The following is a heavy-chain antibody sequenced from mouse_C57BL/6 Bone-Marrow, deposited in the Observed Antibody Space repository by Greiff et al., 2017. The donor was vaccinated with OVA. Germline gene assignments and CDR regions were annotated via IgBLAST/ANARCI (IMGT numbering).Heavy chain of an antibody. D-gene: IGHD1-1*01. J-gene: IGHJ1*03. V-gene: IGHV5-15*01. CDR3: ARLSYYYGSSPYWYFDV. CDR1: GFTFSDYG. CDR2: ISNLAYSI. Sequence: EVKLMESGGGLVQPGGSLKLSCAASGFTFSDYGMAWVRQAPRKGPEWVAFISNLAYSIYYADTVTGRFTISRENAKNTLYLEMSSLRSEDTAMYYCARLSYYYGSSPYWYFDVWGTGTTVTVSS.